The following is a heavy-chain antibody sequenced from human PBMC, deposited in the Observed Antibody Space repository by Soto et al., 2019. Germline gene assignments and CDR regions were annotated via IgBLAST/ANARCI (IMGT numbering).Heavy chain of an antibody. D-gene: IGHD3-22*01. CDR2: IKEDGSQK. V-gene: IGHV3-7*04. CDR1: GFTFSNYW. CDR3: ARGDYYDTSGPFSEAFDI. J-gene: IGHJ3*02. Sequence: PGGSLRLSCAASGFTFSNYWMSWVRQAPGKGLEWVANIKEDGSQKWYVDSVKGRFTISRDNAKNSLYLQMNSLRGEDTAVYYCARGDYYDTSGPFSEAFDIWGRGTMVTVS.